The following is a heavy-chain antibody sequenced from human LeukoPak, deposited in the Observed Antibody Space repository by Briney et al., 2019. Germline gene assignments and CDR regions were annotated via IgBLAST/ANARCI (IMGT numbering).Heavy chain of an antibody. Sequence: GASVKVSCKASGGTFSSYAISWVRQAPGQGLEWMGGIIPIFGTANYAQKFQGRVTITADESTSTAYMELSSLRSEDTAVYYCAGDYSEDREFDYWGQGTLVTVSS. J-gene: IGHJ4*02. CDR3: AGDYSEDREFDY. D-gene: IGHD4-11*01. CDR2: IIPIFGTA. CDR1: GGTFSSYA. V-gene: IGHV1-69*13.